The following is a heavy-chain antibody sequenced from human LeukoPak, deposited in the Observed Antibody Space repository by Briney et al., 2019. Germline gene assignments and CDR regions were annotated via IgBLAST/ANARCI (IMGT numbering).Heavy chain of an antibody. D-gene: IGHD3-3*01. CDR3: ARDAFWRLAPSPFDP. J-gene: IGHJ5*02. Sequence: ASVQVSCKASGGTFISYAISWVRQPPGQGLEWMGGIIPTFGTANYVQKFEGRVNMSRDTSIRTAYMELSRLRSDDTAVYYCARDAFWRLAPSPFDPWGKGTLVTVSS. V-gene: IGHV1-69*05. CDR2: IIPTFGTA. CDR1: GGTFISYA.